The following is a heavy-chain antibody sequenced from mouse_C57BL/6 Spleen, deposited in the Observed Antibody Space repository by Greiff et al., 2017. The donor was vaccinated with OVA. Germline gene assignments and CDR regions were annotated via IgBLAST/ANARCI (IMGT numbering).Heavy chain of an antibody. V-gene: IGHV1-53*01. J-gene: IGHJ2*01. D-gene: IGHD1-1*01. Sequence: QVQLQQPGTELVKPGASVKLSCKASGYTFTSYWMHWVKQRPGQGLEWIGNINPSNGGTNYNEKFKSKATLTVDKSSSTAYMQRSSLTSEYSAVYYCARSIITTVVAPFDYWGQGTTLTVSS. CDR2: INPSNGGT. CDR1: GYTFTSYW. CDR3: ARSIITTVVAPFDY.